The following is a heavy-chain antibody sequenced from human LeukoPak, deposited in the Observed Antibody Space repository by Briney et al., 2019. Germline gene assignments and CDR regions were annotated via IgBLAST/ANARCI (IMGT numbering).Heavy chain of an antibody. Sequence: GGSLRLSCAASGFTFSNAWMSWVRQAPGKGLEWVGRIKSKTDGGTTDYAAPVEGRFTISRDDSKKTLYLQMNSLKTEDTAVYYCTTAVTPTGGGFDIWGQGTMVTVSS. D-gene: IGHD4-17*01. CDR3: TTAVTPTGGGFDI. CDR1: GFTFSNAW. J-gene: IGHJ3*02. CDR2: IKSKTDGGTT. V-gene: IGHV3-15*01.